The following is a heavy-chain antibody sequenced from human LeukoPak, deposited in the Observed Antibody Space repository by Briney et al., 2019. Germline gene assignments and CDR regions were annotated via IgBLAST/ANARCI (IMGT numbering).Heavy chain of an antibody. J-gene: IGHJ6*02. D-gene: IGHD5-24*01. CDR1: GYNLRKYG. CDR2: ISTYNGNT. V-gene: IGHV1-18*01. CDR3: AREGARRDGYPPSYSFSGMDA. Sequence: ASVKVSCTASGYNLRKYGVSWVRQAPGQGLEWMGWISTYNGNTNYAQKVKGRVTMTTDTSTAYMELRSLRSDDTAVYYCAREGARRDGYPPSYSFSGMDAGGQGPTVTVSS.